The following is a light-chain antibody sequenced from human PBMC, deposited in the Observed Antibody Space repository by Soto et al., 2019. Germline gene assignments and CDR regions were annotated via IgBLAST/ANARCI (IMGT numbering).Light chain of an antibody. CDR2: GAS. CDR1: QSINSK. V-gene: IGKV3-15*01. CDR3: QQYDNWPPYS. Sequence: EIVMTQSPATLSVSPGERATLSCRASQSINSKLAWYQHKPGQAPRLLIFGASTRATGVPARFSGGGSGTNFTLTISSLQSEDLAVNFCQQYDNWPPYSFGQGTKLEIK. J-gene: IGKJ2*01.